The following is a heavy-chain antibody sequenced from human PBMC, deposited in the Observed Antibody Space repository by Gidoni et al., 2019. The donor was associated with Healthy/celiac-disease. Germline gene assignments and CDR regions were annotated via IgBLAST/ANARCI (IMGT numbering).Heavy chain of an antibody. D-gene: IGHD2-21*02. J-gene: IGHJ4*02. CDR3: ARYVVVTGYDY. V-gene: IGHV3-33*01. Sequence: QVQLVESGGGVVQPGRSLRLSCAAYGFTCSSYGMHWVRQAAGKGLEWVAVIWYDGRNKYYADSVKGRFTISIDNSKNPLYLQMNSLIAEDTAVYYCARYVVVTGYDYWGQGTLFTVSS. CDR2: IWYDGRNK. CDR1: GFTCSSYG.